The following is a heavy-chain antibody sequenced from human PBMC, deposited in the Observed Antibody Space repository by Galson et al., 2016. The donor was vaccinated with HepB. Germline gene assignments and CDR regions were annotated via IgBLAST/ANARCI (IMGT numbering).Heavy chain of an antibody. V-gene: IGHV3-21*04. CDR1: GFTFSTYS. CDR2: ISVTGGYT. CDR3: ARPPEGDRRYFDL. J-gene: IGHJ2*01. D-gene: IGHD1-14*01. Sequence: SLRLSCAASGFTFSTYSMNWVRQAPGKGLEWVSSISVTGGYTYYADSLKGRVTISRDNSKNTLYLQMNSLRAEDTALYYCARPPEGDRRYFDLWGRGTLVTVSS.